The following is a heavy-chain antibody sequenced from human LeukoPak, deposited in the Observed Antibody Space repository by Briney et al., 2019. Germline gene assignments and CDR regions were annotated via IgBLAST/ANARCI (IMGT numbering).Heavy chain of an antibody. D-gene: IGHD3-10*01. J-gene: IGHJ3*02. CDR2: IIPILGIA. V-gene: IGHV1-69*04. CDR1: GGTFSSYA. Sequence: SVKVSCKASGGTFSSYAISWVRQAPGQGLEWMGRIIPILGIANYAQKFQGRVTITADKSTSTAYMELSSLRSEDTAVYYCARDEGIYYGSGSYDAFDIWGQGTMVTVSS. CDR3: ARDEGIYYGSGSYDAFDI.